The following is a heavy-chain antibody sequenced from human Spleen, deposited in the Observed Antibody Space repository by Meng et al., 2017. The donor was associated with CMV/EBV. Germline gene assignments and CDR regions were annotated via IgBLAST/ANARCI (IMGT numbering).Heavy chain of an antibody. CDR3: ARVGVVSYCGGDCYSSEPYYYYGMDV. V-gene: IGHV3-30-3*01. J-gene: IGHJ6*04. CDR1: GFPFSSYA. D-gene: IGHD2-21*01. Sequence: GESLKISCASSGFPFSSYAMHWVRQAPGQGLEWVAVISYDGSNKYYADSVKCRLTISRDNSKNTLYLQMNSLRAEDTAVYYCARVGVVSYCGGDCYSSEPYYYYGMDVWGEGTTVTVSS. CDR2: ISYDGSNK.